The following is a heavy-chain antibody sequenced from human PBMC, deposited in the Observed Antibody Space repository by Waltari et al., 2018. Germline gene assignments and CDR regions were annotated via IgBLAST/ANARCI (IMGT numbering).Heavy chain of an antibody. Sequence: GQLEQSGVEVKKPGESLTISCQGSGSTFSNNWIGWVRQLPGKGLEWMGIIYPDDSDTRYSLSFRGQVTMSVDRSTSTAYLQWTSLKISDTAMYFCASRPKATTNFDSWGRGTLVTVS. J-gene: IGHJ4*02. V-gene: IGHV5-51*01. CDR3: ASRPKATTNFDS. D-gene: IGHD1-1*01. CDR1: GSTFSNNW. CDR2: IYPDDSDT.